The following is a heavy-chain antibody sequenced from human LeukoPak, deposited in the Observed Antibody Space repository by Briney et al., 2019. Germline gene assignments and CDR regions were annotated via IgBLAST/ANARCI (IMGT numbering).Heavy chain of an antibody. V-gene: IGHV3-48*04. CDR2: TSSSSSTI. Sequence: GGSLRLSCAASGFTFSSYSMNWVRRAPGKGREGVSYTSSSSSTIYYADSVKGRFTISRDNAKNSLYLQMNSLRAEDTAVYYCARDGYDSSGYSNAFDIWGQGTMVTVSS. CDR3: ARDGYDSSGYSNAFDI. J-gene: IGHJ3*02. CDR1: GFTFSSYS. D-gene: IGHD3-22*01.